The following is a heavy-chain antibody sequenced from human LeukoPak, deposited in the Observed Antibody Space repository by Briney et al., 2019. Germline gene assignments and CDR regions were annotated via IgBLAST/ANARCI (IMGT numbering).Heavy chain of an antibody. CDR2: IWFDGSHK. D-gene: IGHD3-10*01. Sequence: GGSLRLSCAASGFTFSSSGMHWVRQAPGKGLVWVAVIWFDGSHKYYADTVKGRFTISRDNSKNTLYLQMNSLRAEDTAVYYCARGYGSNYGYLDYWGQGTLVTVSS. V-gene: IGHV3-33*01. CDR3: ARGYGSNYGYLDY. J-gene: IGHJ4*02. CDR1: GFTFSSSG.